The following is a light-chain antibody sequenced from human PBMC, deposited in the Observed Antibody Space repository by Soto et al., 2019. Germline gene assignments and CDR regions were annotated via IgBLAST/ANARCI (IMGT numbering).Light chain of an antibody. Sequence: EIVLTQSPGTLSLSPGERATLSCRASQSVSSTYLAWYQQKPGQAPRLLIYGASSRATGIPDRFSGSGSGTDFTXTISRLEPEDFAVYYCQRYDISPFPFGQGTKLEIK. CDR2: GAS. V-gene: IGKV3-20*01. J-gene: IGKJ2*01. CDR1: QSVSSTY. CDR3: QRYDISPFP.